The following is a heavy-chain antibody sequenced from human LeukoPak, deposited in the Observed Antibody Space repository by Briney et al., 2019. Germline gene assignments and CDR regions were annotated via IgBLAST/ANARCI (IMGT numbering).Heavy chain of an antibody. CDR3: ARDQTYSGSGIYTYFDY. J-gene: IGHJ4*02. CDR2: ISSTGST. V-gene: IGHV4-61*02. D-gene: IGHD3-10*01. Sequence: SQTLSLTCTVSGGSISSGGHYWSWIQQPAGKGLEYLGRISSTGSTNYNPSLRSRVTISADTSKNHFSLKLTSVTAADTAVYYCARDQTYSGSGIYTYFDYWGQGILVTVSS. CDR1: GGSISSGGHY.